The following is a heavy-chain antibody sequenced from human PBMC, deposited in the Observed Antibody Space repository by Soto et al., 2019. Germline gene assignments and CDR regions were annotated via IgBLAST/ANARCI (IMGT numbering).Heavy chain of an antibody. CDR3: AQVPSIAAAGSCDY. CDR2: INNGGST. V-gene: IGHV3-23*01. J-gene: IGHJ4*02. Sequence: EVQLLESGGGLVQPGGSLRLSCAASGFTFSYYAMSWVRQAPGKGLEWVSHINNGGSTYYADSVKGRFTISRDNSKNTLYLQMNSLRAEDTAVYYCAQVPSIAAAGSCDYWGQGTLVTVSS. D-gene: IGHD6-25*01. CDR1: GFTFSYYA.